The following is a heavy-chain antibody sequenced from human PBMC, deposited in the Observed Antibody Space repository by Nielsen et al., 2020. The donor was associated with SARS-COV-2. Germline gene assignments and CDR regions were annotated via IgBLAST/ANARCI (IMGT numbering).Heavy chain of an antibody. J-gene: IGHJ4*02. V-gene: IGHV3-7*03. Sequence: GESLKISCAASGFTFSSYAMHWVRQAPGKGLEWVANIKQDGSEKYYVDSVKGRFTISRDNAKNSLYLQMNSLRAEDTAVYYCARLETSSGWDWDYWGQGTLVTVSS. CDR3: ARLETSSGWDWDY. CDR1: GFTFSSYA. D-gene: IGHD6-19*01. CDR2: IKQDGSEK.